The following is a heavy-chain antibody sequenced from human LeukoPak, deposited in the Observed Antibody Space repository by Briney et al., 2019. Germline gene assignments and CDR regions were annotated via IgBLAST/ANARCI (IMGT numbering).Heavy chain of an antibody. CDR2: IKQDGSEK. D-gene: IGHD5-12*01. CDR3: ATYPYSGYDFYYFDY. CDR1: GFTFSSYW. J-gene: IGHJ4*02. V-gene: IGHV3-7*01. Sequence: PGGSLRLSCAASGFTFSSYWMSWVRQAPGKGLEWVANIKQDGSEKYYVDSVKGRFTISRDNAKNSLYLQMNSLRAEDTAVYHCATYPYSGYDFYYFDYWGQGTLVTVSS.